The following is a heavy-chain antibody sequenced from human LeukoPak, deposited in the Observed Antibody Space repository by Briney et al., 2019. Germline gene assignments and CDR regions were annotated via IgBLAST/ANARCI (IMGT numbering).Heavy chain of an antibody. Sequence: ASVKVSCKVSGYTLTELSMHRVRQAPGKGLEWMGGFDPEDGETIYAQKFQGRVTMTEDTSTDTAYMELSSLRSEDTAVYYCATGYSGSYYSDYWGQGTLVTVSS. J-gene: IGHJ4*02. CDR2: FDPEDGET. D-gene: IGHD1-26*01. CDR3: ATGYSGSYYSDY. CDR1: GYTLTELS. V-gene: IGHV1-24*01.